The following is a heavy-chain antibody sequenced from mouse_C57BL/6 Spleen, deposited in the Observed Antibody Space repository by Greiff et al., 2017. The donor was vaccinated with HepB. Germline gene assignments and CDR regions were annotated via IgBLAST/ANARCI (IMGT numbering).Heavy chain of an antibody. Sequence: VQLQQSGPELVKPGASVKISCKASGYSFTGYYMNWVKQSPEKSLEWIGEINPSTGGTTYNQKSKAKATLTVDKSSSTAYMQLKSLTSEDSAVYYCAREGTTVVGDYWGQGTTLTVSS. D-gene: IGHD1-1*01. J-gene: IGHJ2*01. V-gene: IGHV1-42*01. CDR1: GYSFTGYY. CDR2: INPSTGGT. CDR3: AREGTTVVGDY.